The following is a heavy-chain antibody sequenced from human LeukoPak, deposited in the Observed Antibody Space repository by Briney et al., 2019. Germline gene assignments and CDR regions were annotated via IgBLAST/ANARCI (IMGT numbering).Heavy chain of an antibody. CDR2: INPSNTNT. V-gene: IGHV1-46*01. CDR1: GYTFTSNY. J-gene: IGHJ4*02. Sequence: VASVKVSCKASGYTFTSNYIHWVRQAPGQGLEWMGIINPSNTNTYYAQKFQGRVTVTRDTSTSTVYMEMSSLRSEDTAVYYCARDGGWYGNSDYWGQGTLVTVSS. D-gene: IGHD6-19*01. CDR3: ARDGGWYGNSDY.